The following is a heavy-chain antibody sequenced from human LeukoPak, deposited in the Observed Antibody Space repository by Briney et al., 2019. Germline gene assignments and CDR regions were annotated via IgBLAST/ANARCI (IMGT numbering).Heavy chain of an antibody. CDR3: AREGAWFGELLTAYFDY. CDR2: INHSGST. D-gene: IGHD3-10*01. V-gene: IGHV4-34*01. CDR1: GGSFSGYY. J-gene: IGHJ4*02. Sequence: SETLSLTCAVYGGSFSGYYWSWIRQPPGKGLEWIGEINHSGSTNYNPSLKSRVTMSVDTSKNQFSLKLSSVTAADTAVYYCAREGAWFGELLTAYFDYWGQGTLVTVSS.